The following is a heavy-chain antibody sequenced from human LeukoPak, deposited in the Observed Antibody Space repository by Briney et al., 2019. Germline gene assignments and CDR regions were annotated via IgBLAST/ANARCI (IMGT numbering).Heavy chain of an antibody. CDR1: GFTFDDYA. D-gene: IGHD3-10*01. J-gene: IGHJ4*02. Sequence: PGGSLRLSCAASGFTFDDYAMHWVRQAPGKGLEWVSVISWNSGSIGYADSLKGRFTISRDNAKNSLYMQMNSLRAEDTALYYCAKEYGSGSSPDYYFDYWGQGTLVTVSS. V-gene: IGHV3-9*01. CDR3: AKEYGSGSSPDYYFDY. CDR2: ISWNSGSI.